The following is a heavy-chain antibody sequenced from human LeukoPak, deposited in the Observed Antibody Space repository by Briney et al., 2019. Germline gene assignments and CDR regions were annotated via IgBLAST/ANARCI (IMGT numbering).Heavy chain of an antibody. V-gene: IGHV3-23*01. CDR2: ISGGAGST. CDR3: AKDFGSSWQDKYFQH. D-gene: IGHD6-13*01. J-gene: IGHJ1*01. CDR1: EFTFSSYA. Sequence: GGSLRLSCAASEFTFSSYAMSWVRQAPGKGLEWVSSISGGAGSTYYADSVKGRFSISRDNSKNTLYLQMNSLRAEDTAIYYCAKDFGSSWQDKYFQHWGQGTLVTVSS.